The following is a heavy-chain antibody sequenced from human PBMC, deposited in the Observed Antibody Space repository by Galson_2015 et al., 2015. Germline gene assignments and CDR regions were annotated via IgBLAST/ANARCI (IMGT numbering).Heavy chain of an antibody. CDR3: ARNGHRYTVTTHFDY. CDR2: ISTFNGNT. J-gene: IGHJ4*02. V-gene: IGHV1-18*01. Sequence: SVKVSCKASGYTFTDYSVTWLRQAPGQGLEWMGWISTFNGNTDYAPKLQDRVSMTTDTSTNTVYMELRSLRSDDTAVYYCARNGHRYTVTTHFDYWGQGTLVTVSS. D-gene: IGHD4-17*01. CDR1: GYTFTDYS.